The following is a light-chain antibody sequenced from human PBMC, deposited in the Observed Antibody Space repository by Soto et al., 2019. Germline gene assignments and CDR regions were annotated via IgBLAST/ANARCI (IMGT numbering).Light chain of an antibody. Sequence: QSALTQPRSVSGSTGQSVTISCTGTSSDFGGDDFVSWYQHHPAKAPKLMIYDVSKRPSGVPDRFSGSKSGNTASLTISGLQAEDEADYYCCSYAGSYTLYVFGTGTKVNVL. V-gene: IGLV2-11*01. CDR3: CSYAGSYTLYV. J-gene: IGLJ1*01. CDR2: DVS. CDR1: SSDFGGDDF.